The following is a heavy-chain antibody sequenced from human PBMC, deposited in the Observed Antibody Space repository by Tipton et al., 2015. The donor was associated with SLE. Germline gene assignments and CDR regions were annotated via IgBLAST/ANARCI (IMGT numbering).Heavy chain of an antibody. CDR3: ARGKLTWRGAIIGADV. V-gene: IGHV4-59*08. D-gene: IGHD2-15*01. Sequence: LRLSCSVSGGSISSNNRIWIRQPPGKGLEWIGYISDGGGTNYNPSLKSRATISIDPAKKEFSLKLTSVTAADTAVYYCARGKLTWRGAIIGADVWGQGTTVNVSS. CDR1: GGSISSNN. CDR2: ISDGGGT. J-gene: IGHJ6*02.